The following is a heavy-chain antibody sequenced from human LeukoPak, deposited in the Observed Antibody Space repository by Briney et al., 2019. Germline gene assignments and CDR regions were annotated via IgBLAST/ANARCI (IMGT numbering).Heavy chain of an antibody. CDR1: GGSISSRDYY. CDR2: VYYTRIT. V-gene: IGHV4-39*01. J-gene: IGHJ6*03. Sequence: SETLSLTCTVSGGSISSRDYYRGWIRQPPGRGLEWIGSVYYTRITYYNPSLKSRVTISEDTSKNQFSLTLSSVTAADTAVYYCATRSAYYYDMAVWGKGTTVTVSS. CDR3: ATRSAYYYDMAV.